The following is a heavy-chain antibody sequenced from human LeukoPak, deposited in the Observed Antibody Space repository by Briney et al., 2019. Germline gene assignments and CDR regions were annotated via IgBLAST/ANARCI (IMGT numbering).Heavy chain of an antibody. CDR3: ARAASRDGYNDY. V-gene: IGHV1-18*01. D-gene: IGHD5-24*01. CDR1: GYTFTSYG. CDR2: ISAYNGNT. J-gene: IGHJ4*02. Sequence: ASVKVSCKASGYTFTSYGVSWVRQAPGQGLEWMGWISAYNGNTNYAQKLQGRVTMTTDTSTSTAYMELRSLRSDDTAVYYCARAASRDGYNDYWGQGTLVTVSS.